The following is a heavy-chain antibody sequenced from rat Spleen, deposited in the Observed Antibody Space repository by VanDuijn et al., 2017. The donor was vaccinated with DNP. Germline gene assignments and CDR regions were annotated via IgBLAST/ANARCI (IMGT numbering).Heavy chain of an antibody. V-gene: IGHV2-6*01. CDR3: TRSDGYYWWFTY. CDR2: ISTIGSR. CDR1: GFSLTDYT. D-gene: IGHD1-12*03. J-gene: IGHJ3*01. Sequence: QVQLKESGPGMVQPSQTLSLTCTVSGFSLTDYTVHWVRQPPGKVLEWIAAISTIGSRYYNSALKSRLSISRDTSRSQVFLKMNSLQTEDTAIYFCTRSDGYYWWFTYWGQGTLVTVSS.